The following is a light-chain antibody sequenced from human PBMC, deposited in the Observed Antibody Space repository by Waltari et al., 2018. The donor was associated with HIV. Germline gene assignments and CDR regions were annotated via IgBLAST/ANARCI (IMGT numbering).Light chain of an antibody. V-gene: IGLV2-14*01. CDR1: SSDVGGYNP. CDR3: SSSTNSSPVV. J-gene: IGLJ3*02. Sequence: QSALNQPASVSGSPGQSITISCTGTSSDVGGYNPVSWYQHHPGEAPRLMIYEVSNRPSGISNRFSGSKSGNTASLTISGLQAEDEADYFCSSSTNSSPVVFGGGTKLTVL. CDR2: EVS.